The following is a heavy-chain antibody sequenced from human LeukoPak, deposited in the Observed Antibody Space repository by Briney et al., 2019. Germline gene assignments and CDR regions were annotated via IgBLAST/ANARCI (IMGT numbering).Heavy chain of an antibody. D-gene: IGHD2-21*02. Sequence: GGSLRLSCAASGFASTSAWMSWVRQAPGKGLEWVGRVKSKADGETTDYAAPVNDRFIISRDDSKNMQYLQMNSLKTEDTAIYFCTADWPGDSYPIDYWGQGILVTVSS. J-gene: IGHJ4*02. CDR2: VKSKADGETT. CDR1: GFASTSAW. CDR3: TADWPGDSYPIDY. V-gene: IGHV3-15*01.